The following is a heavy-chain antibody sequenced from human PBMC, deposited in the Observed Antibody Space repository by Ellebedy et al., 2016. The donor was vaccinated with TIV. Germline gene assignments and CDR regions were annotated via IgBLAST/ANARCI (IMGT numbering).Heavy chain of an antibody. Sequence: PGGSLRLSCAVSAFTVSDHYMTWVRQAPGKGLEWVSVIYNGANTYYADSVKVRFTISRDSSKNTLYLQMNSLRAEDTALYYCGFGLPEVWGKRDYWGQGTLVTVSS. D-gene: IGHD3-16*01. CDR3: GFGLPEVWGKRDY. V-gene: IGHV3-53*01. CDR2: IYNGANT. CDR1: AFTVSDHY. J-gene: IGHJ4*02.